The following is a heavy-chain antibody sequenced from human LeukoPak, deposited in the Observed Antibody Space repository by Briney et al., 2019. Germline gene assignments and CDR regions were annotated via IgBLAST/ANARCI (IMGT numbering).Heavy chain of an antibody. D-gene: IGHD5-12*01. Sequence: ASVKVSCKASGYSFTNYDINWVRQATGQGLEWMGWMNPGSLNTGFAQKFQGRVTLTRDTSISTAYMELRSLRSEDTAVYYCARRGGSGPSYYFYYYMDVWGEGTTVIVSS. CDR3: ARRGGSGPSYYFYYYMDV. J-gene: IGHJ6*03. V-gene: IGHV1-8*03. CDR2: MNPGSLNT. CDR1: GYSFTNYD.